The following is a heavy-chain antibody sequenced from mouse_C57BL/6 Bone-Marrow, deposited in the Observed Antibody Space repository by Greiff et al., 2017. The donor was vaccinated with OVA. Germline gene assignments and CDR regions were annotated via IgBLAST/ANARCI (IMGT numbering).Heavy chain of an antibody. J-gene: IGHJ3*01. CDR2: ISDGGSYT. V-gene: IGHV5-4*03. Sequence: EVKVVESGGGLVKPGGSLKLSCAASGFTFSSYAMSWVRQTPEKRLEWVATISDGGSYTYYPDNVKGRFTISRDNAKNNLYLQMSHLKSEDTAMYYCARGPLFAYWGQGTLVTVSA. CDR3: ARGPLFAY. CDR1: GFTFSSYA.